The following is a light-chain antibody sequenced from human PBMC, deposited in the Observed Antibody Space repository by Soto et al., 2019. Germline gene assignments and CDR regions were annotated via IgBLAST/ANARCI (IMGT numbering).Light chain of an antibody. CDR2: EVN. V-gene: IGLV2-8*01. CDR1: SSDVGGYNY. CDR3: SSYAGTNNLL. Sequence: QSALTQPPSASGSPGQSVTISCTGTSSDVGGYNYVSWYQQHPGKAPKLMIYEVNKRPSGVPDRFSGYKSGNTASLTVSGLQSDDEGDYYCSSYAGTNNLLFGGGTKLTVL. J-gene: IGLJ2*01.